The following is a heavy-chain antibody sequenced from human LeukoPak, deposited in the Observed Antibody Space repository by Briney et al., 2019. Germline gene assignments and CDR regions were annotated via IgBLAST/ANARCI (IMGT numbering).Heavy chain of an antibody. V-gene: IGHV4-39*01. CDR3: ARRSSNPVGAIDY. J-gene: IGHJ4*02. Sequence: SETLSLTCTVSGGSISNSNYYWGWIRQPPGKGLEWIGSFTYGGGTYYNPSLESRVTISVDTSKNQFSLKVTSVTAADTAVYYCARRSSNPVGAIDYWGQGTLVIVSS. D-gene: IGHD1-26*01. CDR2: FTYGGGT. CDR1: GGSISNSNYY.